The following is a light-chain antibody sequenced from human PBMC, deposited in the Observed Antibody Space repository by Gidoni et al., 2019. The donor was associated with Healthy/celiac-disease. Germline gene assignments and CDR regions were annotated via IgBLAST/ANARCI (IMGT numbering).Light chain of an antibody. V-gene: IGKV3-20*01. CDR3: QQYGSSPRT. Sequence: ENVLTKSPGTLSLSPGERATLSCRASQSVSSSYLAWYQHDPGQAPMLLIYGASSRATGIPDRFSGSGSGTDFTLTISRLEPEDFALYYCQQYGSSPRTFGQGTKVEIK. J-gene: IGKJ1*01. CDR1: QSVSSSY. CDR2: GAS.